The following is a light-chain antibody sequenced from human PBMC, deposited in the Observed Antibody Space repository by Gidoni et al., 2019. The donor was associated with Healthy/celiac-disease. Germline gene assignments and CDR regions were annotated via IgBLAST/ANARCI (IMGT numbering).Light chain of an antibody. J-gene: IGLJ3*02. CDR1: SGSIASNY. Sequence: NFILTHPHSVSDSPGKTVTISCTGSSGSIASNYVQWYQQRPGSAPTTVIYEDNQRPSGVPDRFSGSIDSSSNSASLTISGLKTEDEADYYCQSYDSSNRVFGGGTKLTVL. CDR2: EDN. V-gene: IGLV6-57*02. CDR3: QSYDSSNRV.